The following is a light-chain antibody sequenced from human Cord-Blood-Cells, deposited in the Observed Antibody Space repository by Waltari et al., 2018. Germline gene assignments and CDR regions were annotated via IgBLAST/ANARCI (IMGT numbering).Light chain of an antibody. V-gene: IGKV3-20*01. Sequence: EIVLTLSPGTLSSSPGDRATLSCRASQSVSSSYLAWYQQKPGQAPRLLIYGASSRATGIPDRFSGSGSGTDFTLTISRLEPEDFAVYYCQQYGSSPSFGQGTKLEIK. CDR1: QSVSSSY. CDR3: QQYGSSPS. J-gene: IGKJ2*03. CDR2: GAS.